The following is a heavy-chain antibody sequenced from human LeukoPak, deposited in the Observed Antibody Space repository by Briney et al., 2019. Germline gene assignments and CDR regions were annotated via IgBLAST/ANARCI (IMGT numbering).Heavy chain of an antibody. Sequence: GASVKVSCKASGYTFTSYDINWVRQATGQGLEWMGWMNPNSGNTGYAQKFQGRVTMTRNTSLSTAYMELSSLRSEDTAVYYCAREMTEYQLLRAFDIWGQGTMVTVSS. CDR1: GYTFTSYD. V-gene: IGHV1-8*01. CDR2: MNPNSGNT. J-gene: IGHJ3*02. D-gene: IGHD2-2*01. CDR3: AREMTEYQLLRAFDI.